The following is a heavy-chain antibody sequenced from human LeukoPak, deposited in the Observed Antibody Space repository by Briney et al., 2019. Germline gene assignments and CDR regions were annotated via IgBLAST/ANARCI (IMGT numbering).Heavy chain of an antibody. CDR2: FIPILGIA. CDR1: GGSFSRNA. V-gene: IGHV1-69*04. Sequence: ASVKVSCKASGGSFSRNAISWVRQAPGQGLEWMGGFIPILGIATYAQKFQGRVTVTADRSTSTAYMELSSLRSEDTAVYYCARIQAVGVPVAIDAYYSYGMDVWGQGTAVTVSS. J-gene: IGHJ6*02. D-gene: IGHD2-2*02. CDR3: ARIQAVGVPVAIDAYYSYGMDV.